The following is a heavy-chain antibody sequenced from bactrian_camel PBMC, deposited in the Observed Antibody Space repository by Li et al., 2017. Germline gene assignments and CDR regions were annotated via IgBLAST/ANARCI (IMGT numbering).Heavy chain of an antibody. V-gene: IGHV3S1*01. CDR3: AADLVVTGPLSPDEYKY. Sequence: VQLVESGGGSVQAGGSLTLSCEVSGDTYSGYCLDWFRQAPGKEREGVAAIDTRGSVTIADSVKGRFSISKDNAGSTPYLQMNDLRPEDTAMYYCAADLVVTGPLSPDEYKYWGQGTRSPSP. D-gene: IGHD7*01. J-gene: IGHJ4*01. CDR1: GDTYSGYC. CDR2: IDTRGSVT.